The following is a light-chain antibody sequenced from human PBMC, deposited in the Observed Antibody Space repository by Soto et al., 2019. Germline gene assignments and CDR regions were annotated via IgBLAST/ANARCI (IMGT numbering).Light chain of an antibody. CDR3: LQRRNWPLT. Sequence: EIVLTQSPATLSSFPGDRVTLSCRASQAVNTRLAWYQHKPGQDPRLLIYDASERATGIPARFSGSGSETDFPXATGRLAHEDFGVDYCLQRRNWPLTFGQGTRLEIK. V-gene: IGKV3D-11*03. J-gene: IGKJ5*01. CDR1: QAVNTR. CDR2: DAS.